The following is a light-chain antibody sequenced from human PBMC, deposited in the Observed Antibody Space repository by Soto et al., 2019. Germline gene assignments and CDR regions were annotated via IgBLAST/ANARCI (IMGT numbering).Light chain of an antibody. CDR3: AAGDDSLSGLV. J-gene: IGLJ3*02. CDR1: SSNIVTNY. V-gene: IGLV1-47*01. CDR2: RNN. Sequence: QSVLTQPPSASGTPGQRVTISCSGSSSNIVTNYVYWYQQLPGTAPKLLIYRNNQRPSGVPDRFSGSESGTSASLAISGLRSEDEADYYCAAGDDSLSGLVFGGGTKLTVL.